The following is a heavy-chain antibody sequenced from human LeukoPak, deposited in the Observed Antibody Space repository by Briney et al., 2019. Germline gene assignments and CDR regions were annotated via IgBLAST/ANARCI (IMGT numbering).Heavy chain of an antibody. Sequence: PGGSLRLSCAASGFTFSTYALNWVRQAPGKGLEWVSAISDSGGAIFYADSVKGRFTMSRDNSKSSLFLQMNSLRAEDTALYYCARIGSAAFTDYWGQGTLVTVSS. J-gene: IGHJ4*02. CDR2: ISDSGGAI. CDR1: GFTFSTYA. V-gene: IGHV3-23*01. CDR3: ARIGSAAFTDY. D-gene: IGHD3-3*02.